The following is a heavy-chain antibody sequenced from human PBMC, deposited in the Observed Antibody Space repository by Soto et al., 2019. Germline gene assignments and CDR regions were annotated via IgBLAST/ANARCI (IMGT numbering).Heavy chain of an antibody. D-gene: IGHD6-13*01. Sequence: PSETLSLTCTVSGGSISSYYWSWIRQPPGKGLEWIGYIYYSGSTNYNPSLKSRVTISVDTSKNQFSLKLSSVTAADTAVYYCARDPGGAADGGAPINWFDPWGQGTLVTVSS. J-gene: IGHJ5*02. V-gene: IGHV4-59*01. CDR2: IYYSGST. CDR1: GGSISSYY. CDR3: ARDPGGAADGGAPINWFDP.